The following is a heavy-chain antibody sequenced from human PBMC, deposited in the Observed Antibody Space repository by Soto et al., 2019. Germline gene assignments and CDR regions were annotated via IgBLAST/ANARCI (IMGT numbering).Heavy chain of an antibody. CDR3: AKEVEQGYDSSGYIYYYYGMDV. V-gene: IGHV3-23*01. Sequence: WGSLRLSCAASGFTFSSYAMSWVRQAPGKGLEWVSAISGSGGSTYYADSVKGRFTISRDNSKNTLYLQMNSLRAEDTAVYYCAKEVEQGYDSSGYIYYYYGMDVWGQGTTVTVSS. CDR2: ISGSGGST. D-gene: IGHD3-22*01. CDR1: GFTFSSYA. J-gene: IGHJ6*02.